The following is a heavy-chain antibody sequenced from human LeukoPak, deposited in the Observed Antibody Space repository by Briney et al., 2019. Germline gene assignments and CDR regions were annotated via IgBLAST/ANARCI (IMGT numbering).Heavy chain of an antibody. V-gene: IGHV1-18*01. CDR1: GGTFSSYA. D-gene: IGHD6-13*01. Sequence: ASVKVSCKASGGTFSSYAISWVRQAPGQGLEWMGWISAYNGNTNYAQKLQGRVTMTTDTSTSTAYMELRSLRSDDTAVYYCARDLEYSSRGQQVIWFDPWGQGTLVTVSS. J-gene: IGHJ5*02. CDR2: ISAYNGNT. CDR3: ARDLEYSSRGQQVIWFDP.